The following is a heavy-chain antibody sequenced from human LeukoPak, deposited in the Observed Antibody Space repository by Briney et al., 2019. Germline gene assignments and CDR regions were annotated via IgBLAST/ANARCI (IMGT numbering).Heavy chain of an antibody. CDR3: ARATDISSWYLAY. CDR2: FSPNSGDT. V-gene: IGHV1-2*02. D-gene: IGHD6-13*01. CDR1: GYTFTGYY. J-gene: IGHJ4*02. Sequence: GASVKVSCRASGYTFTGYYMHWVRQAPGQELEWMGWFSPNSGDTKFAQKFQGRVTMTRDTSISTAYMELSRLRSDDTAVYYCARATDISSWYLAYWGQGTLVTVSS.